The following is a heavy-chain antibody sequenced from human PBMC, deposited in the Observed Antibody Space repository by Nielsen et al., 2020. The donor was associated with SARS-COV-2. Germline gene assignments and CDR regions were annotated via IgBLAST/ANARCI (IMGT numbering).Heavy chain of an antibody. D-gene: IGHD2-15*01. CDR2: IWYDGSNK. Sequence: GGSLRLSCAASGFTFSDYYMSWIRQAPGKGLEWVAVIWYDGSNKYYADSVKGRFTISRDNSKNTLYLQMNSLRAEDTAVYYCAGELLLEFDIWGQGTMVTVSS. CDR1: GFTFSDYY. J-gene: IGHJ3*02. CDR3: AGELLLEFDI. V-gene: IGHV3-33*08.